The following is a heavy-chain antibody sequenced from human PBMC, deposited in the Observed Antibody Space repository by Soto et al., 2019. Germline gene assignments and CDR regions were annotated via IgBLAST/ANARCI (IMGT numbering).Heavy chain of an antibody. CDR3: AHRNYYESRGYSYYFDY. J-gene: IGHJ4*02. CDR2: ISGSGGST. Sequence: PGGSLRLSCAASGFTFSSYVMSWVRQAPGKGLEWVSGISGSGGSTYYADSVKGRFTISRDNSKNTLYLQMNSLRAEDTAVYYCAHRNYYESRGYSYYFDYWGQGTLVTAPQ. V-gene: IGHV3-23*01. CDR1: GFTFSSYV. D-gene: IGHD3-22*01.